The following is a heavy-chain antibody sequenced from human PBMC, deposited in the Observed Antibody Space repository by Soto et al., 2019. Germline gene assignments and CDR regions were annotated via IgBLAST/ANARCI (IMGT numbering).Heavy chain of an antibody. Sequence: SETLSLTCAVSGGSFTSNNWWTWVRQPPGQGLEWIGEIYRTGSTNYNPSLKSRVTISLDKSENQVSLKVTSLTAADTAVYYCASRDPGTSVDYWGQGTLVTVSS. J-gene: IGHJ4*02. V-gene: IGHV4-4*02. D-gene: IGHD1-7*01. CDR1: GGSFTSNNW. CDR3: ASRDPGTSVDY. CDR2: IYRTGST.